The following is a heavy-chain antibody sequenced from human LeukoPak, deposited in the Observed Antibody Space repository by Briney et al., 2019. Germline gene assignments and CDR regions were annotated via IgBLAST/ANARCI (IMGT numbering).Heavy chain of an antibody. CDR1: GGFFSNYY. V-gene: IGHV4-59*10. Sequence: SETLSLTCAVNGGFFSNYYWSWIRQPAGKGLEWIGRIYTSGSTNYNPSLKSRVTMSVDTSKNQFSLKLSSVTAADTAVYYCARARVDYYYYYGMDVWGQGTTVTVSS. D-gene: IGHD2-15*01. CDR2: IYTSGST. CDR3: ARARVDYYYYYGMDV. J-gene: IGHJ6*02.